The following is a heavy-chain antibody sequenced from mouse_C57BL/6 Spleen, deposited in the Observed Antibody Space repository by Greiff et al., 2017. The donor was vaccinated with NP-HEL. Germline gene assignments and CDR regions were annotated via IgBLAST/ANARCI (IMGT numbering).Heavy chain of an antibody. CDR1: GYTFTSYW. CDR2: INPSSGYT. J-gene: IGHJ2*01. D-gene: IGHD1-1*01. V-gene: IGHV1-7*01. CDR3: AESFITTVEALYYFDY. Sequence: QVQLQQSGAELAKPGASVKLSCKASGYTFTSYWMHWVKQRPGQGLEWIGYINPSSGYTKYNQKFKDKATLTADKSSSTAYMQLSSLTYEDSAVYYCAESFITTVEALYYFDYWGQGTTLTVSS.